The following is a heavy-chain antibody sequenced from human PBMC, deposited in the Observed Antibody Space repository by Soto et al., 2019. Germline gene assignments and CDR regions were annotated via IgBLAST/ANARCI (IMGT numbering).Heavy chain of an antibody. V-gene: IGHV2-5*02. CDR3: AYLTCSGGSCYWDSFSGTDV. Sequence: QITLKESGPTLVKPTQTLTLTCTFSGFSLSNSGVGVAWIRQPPGKALEWLALIYWDDDKRYRPSLESRLTITNDTSKNQVVLTMTNMDSVDTATYYCAYLTCSGGSCYWDSFSGTDVWGQGTTVPVSS. D-gene: IGHD2-15*01. CDR2: IYWDDDK. CDR1: GFSLSNSGVG. J-gene: IGHJ6*02.